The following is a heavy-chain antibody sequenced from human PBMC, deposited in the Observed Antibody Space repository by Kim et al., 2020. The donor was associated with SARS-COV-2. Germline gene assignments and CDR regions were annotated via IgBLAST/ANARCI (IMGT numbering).Heavy chain of an antibody. D-gene: IGHD2-15*01. J-gene: IGHJ4*02. V-gene: IGHV4-39*01. Sequence: SETLSLTCTVSDGSMTGNVITSYYWGWVRQSPGKGLDFVGNMYYGDSPYYNPSLKSRATISIDRSKNQFSLELTSVTAADTARYYCARRVVRDSITGPCDSWGQGILVSVYS. CDR1: DGSMTGNVITSYY. CDR2: MYYGDSP. CDR3: ARRVVRDSITGPCDS.